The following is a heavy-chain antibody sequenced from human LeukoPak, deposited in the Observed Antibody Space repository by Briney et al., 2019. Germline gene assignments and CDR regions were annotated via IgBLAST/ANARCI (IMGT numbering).Heavy chain of an antibody. CDR2: IIPIFGTA. D-gene: IGHD5-12*01. J-gene: IGHJ4*02. Sequence: SVKVSCKASGGTFSSYAISWVRQAPGQGLEWMGGIIPIFGTANYAQKFQGRVTITADKSTSTAYMELSSLRSEDTAVYYCARERGYSGYDTPTFDYWGQGTLVTVSS. CDR3: ARERGYSGYDTPTFDY. V-gene: IGHV1-69*06. CDR1: GGTFSSYA.